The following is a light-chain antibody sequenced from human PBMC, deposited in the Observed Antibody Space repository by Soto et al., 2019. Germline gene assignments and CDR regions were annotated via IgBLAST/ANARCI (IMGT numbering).Light chain of an antibody. Sequence: QSALTQPPSASGSPGQSVTISCTGTSSDVGGYNYVSWYQQHPGEAPKLMIYEVTKRPSGVADRFSGSKSGNTASLTVSGLQAEDEADYYCSSYAGSNNLRVFGTGTKLTVL. CDR1: SSDVGGYNY. V-gene: IGLV2-8*01. J-gene: IGLJ1*01. CDR3: SSYAGSNNLRV. CDR2: EVT.